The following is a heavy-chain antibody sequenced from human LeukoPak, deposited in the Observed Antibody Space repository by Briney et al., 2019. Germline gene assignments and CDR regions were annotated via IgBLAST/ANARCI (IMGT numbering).Heavy chain of an antibody. CDR2: IRGSDGS. J-gene: IGHJ4*02. CDR3: AKGRLNPNLVLDH. V-gene: IGHV3-23*01. CDR1: GFTFNTYA. Sequence: GGSLRLSCAASGFTFNTYAMSWVRQAPGKGLEWVSTIRGSDGSYYADPVKGRFTISRDNSNNALYLQMNSLRAEDTAVFYCAKGRLNPNLVLDHWGQGTLVTVSS. D-gene: IGHD2-8*02.